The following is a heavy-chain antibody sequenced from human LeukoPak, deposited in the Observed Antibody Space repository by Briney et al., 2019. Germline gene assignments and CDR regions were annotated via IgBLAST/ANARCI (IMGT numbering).Heavy chain of an antibody. CDR3: AKVDLTRIAANYFDY. V-gene: IGHV3-21*04. D-gene: IGHD6-13*01. Sequence: PGGSLRLSCAASGFTFSSYSMNWVRQAPGKGLEWVSSISGSSNYIYYADSVKGRFTISRDNSKNTLYLQMNSLRAEDTAVYYCAKVDLTRIAANYFDYWGQGTLVTVSS. CDR1: GFTFSSYS. CDR2: ISGSSNYI. J-gene: IGHJ4*02.